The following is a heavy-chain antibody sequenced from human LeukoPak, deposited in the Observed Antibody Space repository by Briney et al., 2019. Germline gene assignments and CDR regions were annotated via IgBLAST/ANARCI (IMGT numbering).Heavy chain of an antibody. CDR1: GYTFTGYY. CDR3: ARDIKSGDCSSTSCPQGFDY. CDR2: INPNSGGT. D-gene: IGHD2-2*03. Sequence: ASVKVSCKASGYTFTGYYMHWVRQAPGQGLEWMGWINPNSGGTNYAQKFQGRVTMTRDTSISTAYMELSRLRSDDTAVYYCARDIKSGDCSSTSCPQGFDYWAREPWSPSPQ. J-gene: IGHJ4*02. V-gene: IGHV1-2*02.